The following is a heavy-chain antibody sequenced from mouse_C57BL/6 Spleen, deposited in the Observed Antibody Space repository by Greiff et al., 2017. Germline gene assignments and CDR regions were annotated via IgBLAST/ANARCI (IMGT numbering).Heavy chain of an antibody. D-gene: IGHD2-4*01. CDR1: GFTFSDSG. CDR3: ARLYYDYPYYAMDY. J-gene: IGHJ4*01. Sequence: EVKLVESGGGLVKPGGSLKLSCAASGFTFSDSGMHWVRQAPEKGLEWVAYISSGSSHINYADTVKGRFTISRDNAKNTLFLQMTSLRSEDTAMYYFARLYYDYPYYAMDYWGQGTSVTVSS. V-gene: IGHV5-17*01. CDR2: ISSGSSHI.